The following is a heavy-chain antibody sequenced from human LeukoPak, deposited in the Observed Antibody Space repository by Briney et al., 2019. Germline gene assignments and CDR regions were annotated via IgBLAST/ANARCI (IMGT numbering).Heavy chain of an antibody. V-gene: IGHV3-30*18. D-gene: IGHD6-19*01. CDR1: GFTFSSFG. CDR3: AKATNSGWYYFDY. Sequence: GGSLRLSCAASGFTFSSFGMHWVRQAPGKGLEWVAVISFDGSNKYYADSVKGRFTISRDNSKNTLDLQMNSLRAEDTAVYYCAKATNSGWYYFDYWGQGTLVTVSP. CDR2: ISFDGSNK. J-gene: IGHJ4*02.